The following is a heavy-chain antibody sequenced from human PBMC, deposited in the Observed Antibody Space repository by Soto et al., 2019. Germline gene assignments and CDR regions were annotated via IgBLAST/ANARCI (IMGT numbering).Heavy chain of an antibody. V-gene: IGHV3-30*18. CDR3: AKERFGHLWLEDYGMDV. Sequence: GGSLRLSCAASGFTFSSYGMHWVRQAPGKGLEWVALISYDGTNKYYADSVKGRFTISRDNFKNTLYLQMNSLRAEDTAVYYCAKERFGHLWLEDYGMDVWGQGTTVTVSS. J-gene: IGHJ6*02. CDR2: ISYDGTNK. CDR1: GFTFSSYG. D-gene: IGHD5-18*01.